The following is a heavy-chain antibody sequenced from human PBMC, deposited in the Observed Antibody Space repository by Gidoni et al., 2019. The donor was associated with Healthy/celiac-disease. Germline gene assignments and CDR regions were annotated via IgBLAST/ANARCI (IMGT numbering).Heavy chain of an antibody. D-gene: IGHD6-6*01. V-gene: IGHV4-39*07. CDR3: ARLIAARAAFDY. CDR2: IYYCGST. CDR1: GGSFSSSSYY. J-gene: IGHJ4*02. Sequence: QLQLQESGPGLVKPSETLSLTCTVPGGSFSSSSYYWGWMRQPPGKGQGWIGSIYYCGSTYYNPSLRSRVTISVDTSKNQFSLKLSSVTAADTAVYYCARLIAARAAFDYWGQGTLVTVSS.